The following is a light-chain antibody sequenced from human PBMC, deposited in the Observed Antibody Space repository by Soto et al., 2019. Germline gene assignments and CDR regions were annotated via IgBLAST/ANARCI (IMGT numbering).Light chain of an antibody. V-gene: IGLV1-40*01. CDR3: QSYDSSLNGVV. CDR1: SSNIGNNY. CDR2: GNS. Sequence: QSVLTQPPSVSAAPGQKVTISCSGSSSNIGNNYVSWYQQLPGTAPKLLIYGNSNRPSGVPDRFSGSKSGTSASLAITGLQAEEEADYYCQSYDSSLNGVVFGGGTKVTVL. J-gene: IGLJ2*01.